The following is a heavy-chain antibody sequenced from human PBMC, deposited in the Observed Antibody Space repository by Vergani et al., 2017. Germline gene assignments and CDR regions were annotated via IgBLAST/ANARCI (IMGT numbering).Heavy chain of an antibody. D-gene: IGHD2-8*01. J-gene: IGHJ3*02. CDR1: GFTFDDYA. Sequence: EVQLLESGGGLVQPGGSLRLSCAASGFTFDDYAMHWVRQAPGKGLEWVSGISWNSGSIGYADSVKGRFTISRDNAKNSLYLQMNSLRAEDTALYYCAKGVLYPMRDAFDIWGQGTMVTVSS. CDR2: ISWNSGSI. V-gene: IGHV3-9*01. CDR3: AKGVLYPMRDAFDI.